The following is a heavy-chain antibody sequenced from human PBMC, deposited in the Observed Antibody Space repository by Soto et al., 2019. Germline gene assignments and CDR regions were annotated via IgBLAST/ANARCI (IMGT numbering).Heavy chain of an antibody. J-gene: IGHJ4*02. CDR2: INAGDGNT. D-gene: IGHD1-26*01. Sequence: QVPLVQSGAEVKKPGASVKVSCEASGYTFTGYAIHWVRQAPGQRLEWMGWINAGDGNTKYSQKFQGRVTITRDTSASTAYMALSSLRPEDTAVYYCARGVGATQRSNYFDYWGQGSLVTVSS. CDR1: GYTFTGYA. CDR3: ARGVGATQRSNYFDY. V-gene: IGHV1-3*01.